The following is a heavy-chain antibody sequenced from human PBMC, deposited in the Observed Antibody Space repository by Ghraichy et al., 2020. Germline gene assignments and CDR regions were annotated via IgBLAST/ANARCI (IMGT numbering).Heavy chain of an antibody. CDR2: ISSSGSTI. D-gene: IGHD2-8*02. Sequence: GEYLRLSCAASGFTFSDYYMSWIRQAPGKGLEWVSYISSSGSTIYYADSVKGRFTISRDNAKNSLYLQMNSLRAEDTAVYYCARDLWWTFRSELPYYYYYYGMDVWGQGTTVTVSS. J-gene: IGHJ6*02. CDR3: ARDLWWTFRSELPYYYYYYGMDV. V-gene: IGHV3-11*01. CDR1: GFTFSDYY.